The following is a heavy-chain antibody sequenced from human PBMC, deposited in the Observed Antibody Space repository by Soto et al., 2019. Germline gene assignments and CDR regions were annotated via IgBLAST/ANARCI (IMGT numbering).Heavy chain of an antibody. CDR1: GFTFSDHY. CDR2: SSNSGSFT. J-gene: IGHJ4*02. CDR3: VRSGDNYNLLDY. Sequence: PGGSLRLSCAASGFTFSDHYMSWIRQAPGKGLEWIGYSSNSGSFTRYADSVKGRFSISRDNAKNSLFLQINSLRGDDTAIYYCVRSGDNYNLLDYWGQGXPVTVYS. D-gene: IGHD1-1*01. V-gene: IGHV3-11*06.